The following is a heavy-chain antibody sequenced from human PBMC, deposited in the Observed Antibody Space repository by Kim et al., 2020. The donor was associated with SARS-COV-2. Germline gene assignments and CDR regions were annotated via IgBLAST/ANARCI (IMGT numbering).Heavy chain of an antibody. CDR3: ARTVNAVTNFDY. D-gene: IGHD4-17*01. J-gene: IGHJ4*02. V-gene: IGHV3-21*05. Sequence: GGSLRLSCAASGFSFSNYPMTWVRQTPGKGLEWIAYISNGGSLILYADSVKGRFTISRDDARNSLHLQMNSLRDEDTAIYYCARTVNAVTNFDYWVRGTLVTVSS. CDR2: ISNGGSLI. CDR1: GFSFSNYP.